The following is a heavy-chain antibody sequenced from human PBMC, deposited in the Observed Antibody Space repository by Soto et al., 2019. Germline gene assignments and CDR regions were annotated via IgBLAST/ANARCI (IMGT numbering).Heavy chain of an antibody. J-gene: IGHJ4*02. D-gene: IGHD3-22*01. CDR2: IWYDGSNK. Sequence: GGSLRLSCAASGFTFSSYGVHWVRQARGKGLGWGAVIWYDGSNKYYGDSVKGRFTISRDNSKNTLYLQMTRLRAEDTAVYYCARTESSGYCFDNWGQGPLVTVSS. CDR3: ARTESSGYCFDN. V-gene: IGHV3-33*01. CDR1: GFTFSSYG.